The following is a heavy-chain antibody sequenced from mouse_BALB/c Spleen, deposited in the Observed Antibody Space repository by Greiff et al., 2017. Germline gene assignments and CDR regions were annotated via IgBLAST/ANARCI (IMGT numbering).Heavy chain of an antibody. CDR1: GYTFTDYN. CDR2: INPNNGGT. CDR3: ARSHYYGSSFFDY. J-gene: IGHJ2*01. Sequence: EVQLQESGPELVKPGASVKIPCKASGYTFTDYNMDWVKQSHGKSLEWIGDINPNNGGTIYNQKFKGKATLTVDKSSSTAYMELRSLTSEDTAVYYCARSHYYGSSFFDYWGQGTTLTVSS. V-gene: IGHV1-18*01. D-gene: IGHD1-1*01.